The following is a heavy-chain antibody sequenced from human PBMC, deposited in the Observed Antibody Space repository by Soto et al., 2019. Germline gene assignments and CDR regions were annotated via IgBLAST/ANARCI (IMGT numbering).Heavy chain of an antibody. Sequence: QVQLVESGGGVVQPGRSLRLSCAASGFTFSNYGMHWVRQAPGKGLEWVAIIWHDGNNKYYADSVRGRFIISRDNFKNRLYLQMNSLRAEDTAVYYCASDLVGASDSYGLDVWGQGTPVTVSS. CDR2: IWHDGNNK. V-gene: IGHV3-33*01. CDR3: ASDLVGASDSYGLDV. D-gene: IGHD1-26*01. J-gene: IGHJ6*02. CDR1: GFTFSNYG.